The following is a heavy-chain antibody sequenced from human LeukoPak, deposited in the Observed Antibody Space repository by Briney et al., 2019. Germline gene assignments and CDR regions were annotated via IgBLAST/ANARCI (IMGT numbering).Heavy chain of an antibody. J-gene: IGHJ4*02. Sequence: GGSLRLSCAASGFTFDDYGMSWVRQAPGKGLEWVSGINWNGGSTGYADSVKGRFTISRDNAKNSLYLQMNSLRAEDTAVYHCARDVDGSGSDYNDYWGQGTLVTVSS. D-gene: IGHD3-10*01. CDR1: GFTFDDYG. CDR3: ARDVDGSGSDYNDY. CDR2: INWNGGST. V-gene: IGHV3-20*01.